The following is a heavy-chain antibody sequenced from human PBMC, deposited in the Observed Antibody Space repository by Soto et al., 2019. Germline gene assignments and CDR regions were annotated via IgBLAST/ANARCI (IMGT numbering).Heavy chain of an antibody. CDR2: ISGSGDTT. Sequence: EVQLLESGGGLVQPGGSLRLFCAASGFIFRTHAMSWVRQTPGKGLEWVSVISGSGDTTYYADSVKGRFTISRDNSKNTLSLQMNSLRAEDTALYYCAKDGGTYYDIPFAFDIWGQGTMVTVSS. CDR3: AKDGGTYYDIPFAFDI. J-gene: IGHJ3*02. D-gene: IGHD3-9*01. V-gene: IGHV3-23*01. CDR1: GFIFRTHA.